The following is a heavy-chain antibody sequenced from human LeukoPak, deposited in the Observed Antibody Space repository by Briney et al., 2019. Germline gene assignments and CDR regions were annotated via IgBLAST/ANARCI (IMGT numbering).Heavy chain of an antibody. V-gene: IGHV4-59*01. CDR3: ARSRGYTYDLSPFDY. CDR2: INYIGST. J-gene: IGHJ4*02. D-gene: IGHD5-18*01. CDR1: GGSISRYS. Sequence: PSETLSLTCTVSGGSISRYSWSGIRQPPGEGLEWIGYINYIGSTNYNPSLKSRVTISVDTSKNQFSLKLSSVTAADTAVYYCARSRGYTYDLSPFDYWGQATLVTVSS.